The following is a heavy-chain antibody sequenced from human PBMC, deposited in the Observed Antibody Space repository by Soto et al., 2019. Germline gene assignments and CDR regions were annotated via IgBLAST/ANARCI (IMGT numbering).Heavy chain of an antibody. CDR2: IRCCGGTA. CDR3: AKADGQQWLLPHLEN. V-gene: IGHV3-23*01. D-gene: IGHD6-19*01. CDR1: GFNFNKYA. Sequence: EVQLLESGGGLVRPGESLRLSCAASGFNFNKYAMSWVRQAPGEGLEWVSGIRCCGGTASYADSVKGRFTIARGDAKNTLYLDLNSLRVEEPAEYYCAKADGQQWLLPHLENWGRGTLVTVS. J-gene: IGHJ4*02.